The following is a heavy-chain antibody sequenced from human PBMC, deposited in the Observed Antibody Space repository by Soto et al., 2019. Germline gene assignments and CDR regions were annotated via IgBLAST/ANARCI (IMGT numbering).Heavy chain of an antibody. CDR1: HGSLSPYY. CDR2: IYHFGTT. D-gene: IGHD3-9*01. J-gene: IGHJ6*02. CDR3: ARGGRYRYGLDV. Sequence: QVQLQESGPGLVKPSETLSLTCSVSHGSLSPYYWSWIRQPPGKGLQWIGYIYHFGTTNYNPSLKSRVTISVDTSKNLLSLKLTSVTAADTAVYYCARGGRYRYGLDVWGQGTTVTVSS. V-gene: IGHV4-59*01.